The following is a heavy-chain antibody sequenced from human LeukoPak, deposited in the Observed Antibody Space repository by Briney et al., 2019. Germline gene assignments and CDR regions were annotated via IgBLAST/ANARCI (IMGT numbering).Heavy chain of an antibody. CDR2: IIPSFGTA. CDR1: GGTLCSYA. CDR3: ARVHYYDSSGYYRDYYYYGMDV. D-gene: IGHD3-22*01. Sequence: SVKVSCKASGGTLCSYAISWVRQAPGQGLEWMGGIIPSFGTANYAQKFQGRVTITADESTSTAYMELSSLRSEDTAVYYCARVHYYDSSGYYRDYYYYGMDVWGQGTTVTVSS. J-gene: IGHJ6*02. V-gene: IGHV1-69*13.